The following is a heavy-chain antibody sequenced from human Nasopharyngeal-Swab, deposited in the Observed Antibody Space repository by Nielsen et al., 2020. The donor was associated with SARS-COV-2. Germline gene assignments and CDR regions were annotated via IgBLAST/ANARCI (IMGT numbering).Heavy chain of an antibody. CDR2: ISYDGSNK. CDR1: GFTVSSNY. V-gene: IGHV3-30-3*01. CDR3: ASAAGATKYYYYGLDV. D-gene: IGHD6-25*01. J-gene: IGHJ6*04. Sequence: GESLKISCAASGFTVSSNYISWVRQAPGKGLEWVAVISYDGSNKYYADSVRGRFTISRDNSKNTLSLQMNSLRAEDTAAYYCASAAGATKYYYYGLDVWGDGTTVTVSS.